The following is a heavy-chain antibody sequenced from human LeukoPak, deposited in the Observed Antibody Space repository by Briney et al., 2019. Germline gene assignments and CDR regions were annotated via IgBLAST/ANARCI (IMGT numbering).Heavy chain of an antibody. CDR1: GSIFTSYW. CDR2: IYPGDSDT. CDR3: ARLRGDIVVVPAAAYFDY. Sequence: GESLQISCKGSGSIFTSYWIGWVRPLPGKGLEWMGIIYPGDSDTRYSPSFQGQVTISADKSISTAYLQWSSLKASDTAMYYCARLRGDIVVVPAAAYFDYWGQGTLVTVSS. V-gene: IGHV5-51*01. J-gene: IGHJ4*02. D-gene: IGHD2-2*01.